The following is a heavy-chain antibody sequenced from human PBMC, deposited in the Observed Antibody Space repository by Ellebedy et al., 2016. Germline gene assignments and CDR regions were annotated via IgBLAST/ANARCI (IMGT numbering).Heavy chain of an antibody. CDR3: AKCGQLETFSDYYGMDV. D-gene: IGHD3-3*01. J-gene: IGHJ6*02. CDR1: GFTFSSYA. CDR2: ISGSGGSR. Sequence: GESLKISXAASGFTFSSYAMSWVRQAPGKGLECVSGISGSGGSRYYANSVKGRFTISRDNSKNTLYLQMNSLRAEDTAVYYCAKCGQLETFSDYYGMDVWGQGTTVTVSS. V-gene: IGHV3-23*01.